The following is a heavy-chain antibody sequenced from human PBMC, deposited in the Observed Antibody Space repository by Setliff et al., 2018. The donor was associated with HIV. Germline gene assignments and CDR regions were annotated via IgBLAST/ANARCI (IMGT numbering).Heavy chain of an antibody. D-gene: IGHD1-1*01. J-gene: IGHJ6*02. CDR1: GFTFNTYN. Sequence: GGSLRLSCAASGFTFNTYNMNWVRQAPGKGLEWVSYISITSSTVYYADSVKGRFTISRDNAKNSLYLQMNSLRAEDTAVYYCARDQFTWNDHDQNNHYYGMDVWGQGTTVTVSS. CDR2: ISITSSTV. CDR3: ARDQFTWNDHDQNNHYYGMDV. V-gene: IGHV3-48*04.